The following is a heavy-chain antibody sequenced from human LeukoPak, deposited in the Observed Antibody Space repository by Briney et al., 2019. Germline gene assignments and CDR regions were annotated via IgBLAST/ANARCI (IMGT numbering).Heavy chain of an antibody. V-gene: IGHV4-59*01. Sequence: SETLSLTCTVSGGSISSYLWSWIRQPPGKGLEWIGYIYYSGSTNYNPSLKSRVTILVDTSKNQFSLKVRSVTAADTAVYYCARGQYSGSCFDNWGQGSLVTVSS. D-gene: IGHD1-26*01. J-gene: IGHJ4*02. CDR1: GGSISSYL. CDR2: IYYSGST. CDR3: ARGQYSGSCFDN.